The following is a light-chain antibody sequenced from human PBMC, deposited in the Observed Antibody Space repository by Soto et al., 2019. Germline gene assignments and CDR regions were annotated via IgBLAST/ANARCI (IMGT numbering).Light chain of an antibody. CDR2: WAS. V-gene: IGKV4-1*01. CDR3: QQSYSTPPGYT. Sequence: DIVMTQSPDSLAVSLGERATINCKSSQSVLYSSNNKNYLAWYQQKPGQPPKLLIYWASTRESGVPDRFSGSASGTDFTLTISSLQAEDVAVYYCQQSYSTPPGYTFGQGTKLEIK. CDR1: QSVLYSSNNKNY. J-gene: IGKJ2*01.